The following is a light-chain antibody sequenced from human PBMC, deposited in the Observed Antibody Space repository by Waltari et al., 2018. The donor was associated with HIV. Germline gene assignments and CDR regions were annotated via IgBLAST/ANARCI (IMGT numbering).Light chain of an antibody. CDR3: CSYAGNYTWV. V-gene: IGLV2-11*01. CDR1: SSDVGGYNS. CDR2: DVS. Sequence: QSALTQPRSVSGSPGQSVTISCTGTSSDVGGYNSVSWYQQHPGNAPKFMIYDVSTRPAGVPERFSGSKSGNTASLTISGLQAEDEADYYCCSYAGNYTWVFGGGTKLTVL. J-gene: IGLJ3*02.